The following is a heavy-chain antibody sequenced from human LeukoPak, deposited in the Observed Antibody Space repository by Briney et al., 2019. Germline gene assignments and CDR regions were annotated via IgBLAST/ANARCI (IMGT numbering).Heavy chain of an antibody. CDR1: GFTFSSYA. V-gene: IGHV3-23*01. CDR2: ISNSGGST. CDR3: AKRAPGSGTSLYYFDY. D-gene: IGHD3-10*01. J-gene: IGHJ4*02. Sequence: GGSLRLSCAASGFTFSSYAMSWVRQAPGKGLEWVSVISNSGGSTFYADSVKGRFTISRDNSKNTLYLQMNSLRAEDTAVYYCAKRAPGSGTSLYYFDYWGQGTLVTVSS.